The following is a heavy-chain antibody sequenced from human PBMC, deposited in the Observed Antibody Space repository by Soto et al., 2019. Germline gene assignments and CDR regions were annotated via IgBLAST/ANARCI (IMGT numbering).Heavy chain of an antibody. J-gene: IGHJ6*02. CDR1: GYTFKAYA. CDR2: INSGNGKT. D-gene: IGHD3-22*01. Sequence: ASVEVSCKGSGYTFKAYAMHWVGQAPGHRLGWMGWINSGNGKTKYSQKFQDRVTSTSDTSAKTAYMELRSLGSEDTAVYYCARECADIRVFGLLTTSFGMYACGQGTTVT. CDR3: ARECADIRVFGLLTTSFGMYA. V-gene: IGHV1-3*01.